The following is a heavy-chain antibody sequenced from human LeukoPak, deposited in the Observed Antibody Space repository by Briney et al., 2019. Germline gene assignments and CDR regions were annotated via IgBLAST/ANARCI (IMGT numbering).Heavy chain of an antibody. D-gene: IGHD2/OR15-2a*01. V-gene: IGHV3-48*01. CDR1: GFTFSSYS. CDR3: GRDRGTTYGSFDY. Sequence: GGSLRLSCAASGFTFSSYSMNWVRQAPGKGLEWVSYISSSSSTIYYADSVKGRFTISRDNAKNSLYLQMNSLRAEDTAVYYCGRDRGTTYGSFDYGGQDPLFTVS. J-gene: IGHJ4*02. CDR2: ISSSSSTI.